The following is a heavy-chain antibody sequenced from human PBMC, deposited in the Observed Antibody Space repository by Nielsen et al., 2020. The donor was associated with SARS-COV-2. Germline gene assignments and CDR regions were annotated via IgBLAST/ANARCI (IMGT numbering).Heavy chain of an antibody. CDR1: GYTFTSYG. J-gene: IGHJ4*02. Sequence: ASVKVSCKASGYTFTSYGISWVRQAPGQGLEWMGWISAYNGNTNYAQKLQGRVTMTTDTSTSTAYMELRSLRSEDTAVYYCATVVVVAATRSYYFDYWGQGTLVTVSS. V-gene: IGHV1-18*01. D-gene: IGHD2-15*01. CDR2: ISAYNGNT. CDR3: ATVVVVAATRSYYFDY.